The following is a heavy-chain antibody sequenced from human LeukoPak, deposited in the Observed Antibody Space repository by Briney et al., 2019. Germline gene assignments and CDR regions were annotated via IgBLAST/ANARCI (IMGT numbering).Heavy chain of an antibody. CDR3: AKDYDSSGYFWFDY. Sequence: PGGSLRLSCAASGFTFDDYAMHWGRQAPGKGLEWVSGISWNSGFIGYADSVKGRFTISRDNAKNSLYLQMNSLRAEDTALYYCAKDYDSSGYFWFDYWGQGTLVTVSS. V-gene: IGHV3-9*01. CDR2: ISWNSGFI. CDR1: GFTFDDYA. D-gene: IGHD3-22*01. J-gene: IGHJ4*02.